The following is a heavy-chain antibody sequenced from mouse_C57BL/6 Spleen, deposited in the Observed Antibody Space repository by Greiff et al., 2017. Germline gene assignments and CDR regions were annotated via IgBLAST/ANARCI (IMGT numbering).Heavy chain of an antibody. D-gene: IGHD4-1*01. Sequence: QVQLQQSGAELVMPGASVKLSCKASGYTFTSYWMHWVKQRPGQGLEWIGEIDPSDSYTNYNQKFKGKSTLTVDKSSSTAYMQLSSLTSEDSAVYYCALTGTVDYFDYWGQGTTLTVSS. J-gene: IGHJ2*01. V-gene: IGHV1-69*01. CDR2: IDPSDSYT. CDR1: GYTFTSYW. CDR3: ALTGTVDYFDY.